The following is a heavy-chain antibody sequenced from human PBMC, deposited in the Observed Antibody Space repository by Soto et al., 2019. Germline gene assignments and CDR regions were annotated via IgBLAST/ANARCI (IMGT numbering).Heavy chain of an antibody. D-gene: IGHD3-16*02. Sequence: QVHLQESGPGLVQPSETLSLTCTVSGGSIGGDSWSWIRQPPGKGLEWIGYVYSSGSSNFNPSLKSRVTISIDTSENQFSLKLTSVTAADTAVYYCARFPLTNEYRHYYYKDVWGKGTTVTVSS. CDR1: GGSIGGDS. V-gene: IGHV4-59*13. J-gene: IGHJ6*03. CDR2: VYSSGSS. CDR3: ARFPLTNEYRHYYYKDV.